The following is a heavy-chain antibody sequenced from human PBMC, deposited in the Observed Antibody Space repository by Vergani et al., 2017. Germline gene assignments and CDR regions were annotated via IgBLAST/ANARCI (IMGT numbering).Heavy chain of an antibody. D-gene: IGHD6-6*01. CDR1: GFTFSSYS. J-gene: IGHJ5*02. V-gene: IGHV3-21*01. CDR2: ISSSSSYI. Sequence: EVQLVESGGGLVKPGGSLRLSCAASGFTFSSYSMNWVRQAPGKGLEWVSSISSSSSYIYYADSVKGRFTISRDNAKNTLYLQMNSLRAEDTAVYYCAREGSRNSSSVSIWDWFDPWGQGTLVTVSS. CDR3: AREGSRNSSSVSIWDWFDP.